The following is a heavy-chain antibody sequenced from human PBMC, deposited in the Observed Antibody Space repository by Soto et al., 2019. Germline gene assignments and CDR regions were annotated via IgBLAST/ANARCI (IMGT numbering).Heavy chain of an antibody. Sequence: GGSLRLSCAASGFTFSSYAMSWVRQAPGKGLEWVSAISGSGGSTYYADSVKGRFTISRDNSKNTLYLQMNSLRAEDTAVYYCAKVKRNCSGGSCFDYWGQGTLVTVSS. CDR2: ISGSGGST. V-gene: IGHV3-23*01. D-gene: IGHD2-15*01. CDR3: AKVKRNCSGGSCFDY. CDR1: GFTFSSYA. J-gene: IGHJ4*02.